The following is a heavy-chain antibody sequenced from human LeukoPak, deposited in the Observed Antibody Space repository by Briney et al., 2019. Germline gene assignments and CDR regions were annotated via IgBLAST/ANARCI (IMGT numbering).Heavy chain of an antibody. D-gene: IGHD2-2*01. Sequence: SETLSLTCAVYGGSFSGYYWSWIRQPPGKGLEWIGDINHSGSTNYNPSLKSRVTISVDTSKNQFSLKLSSVTAADTAVYYCARYCSSTSCPGGAFDIWGQGTMVTVSS. CDR3: ARYCSSTSCPGGAFDI. J-gene: IGHJ3*02. CDR2: INHSGST. CDR1: GGSFSGYY. V-gene: IGHV4-34*01.